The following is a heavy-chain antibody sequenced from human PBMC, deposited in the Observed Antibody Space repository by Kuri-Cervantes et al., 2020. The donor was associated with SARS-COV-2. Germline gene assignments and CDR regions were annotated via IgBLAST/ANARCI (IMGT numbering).Heavy chain of an antibody. CDR3: TTDIVVVPAARVDYYYMDV. CDR2: IKSKTDGGTT. D-gene: IGHD2-2*01. CDR1: GITFSNAW. J-gene: IGHJ6*03. Sequence: GEFLKISCAASGITFSNAWMSWVRQAPGKGLEWVGRIKSKTDGGTTDYAAPVKGRFTISRDDSINTLYLQMNSLKTEDTAVYYCTTDIVVVPAARVDYYYMDVWGKGTTVTVSS. V-gene: IGHV3-15*01.